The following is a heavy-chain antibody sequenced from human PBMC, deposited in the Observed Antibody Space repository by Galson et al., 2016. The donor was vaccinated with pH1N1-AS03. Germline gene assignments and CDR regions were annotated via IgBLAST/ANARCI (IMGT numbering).Heavy chain of an antibody. CDR2: VYWDETR. V-gene: IGHV2-5*02. J-gene: IGHJ3*02. CDR3: ALPNSGGNAFEI. D-gene: IGHD2/OR15-2a*01. CDR1: GVSVTSSGVG. Sequence: PALVKPTQTLTLTCSVSGVSVTSSGVGVGWFRQPPGEALEWLALVYWDETRRYSPSLKNRLTITQDSSKNQVVLTVTSVDPMDIATYFCALPNSGGNAFEIWGPGTMVTVSS.